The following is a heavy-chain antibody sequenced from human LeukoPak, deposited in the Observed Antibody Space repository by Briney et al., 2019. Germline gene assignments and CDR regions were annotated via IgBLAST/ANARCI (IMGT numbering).Heavy chain of an antibody. CDR1: GYSISSGYY. Sequence: SETLSLTCTVSGYSISSGYYWGWIRQPPGKGLEWIGSIYHSGSTYYNPSLKSRVTISVDTSKNQFSLKLSSVTAADTAVYYCARDTPGESSGISSLDYWGQGTLVTVSS. V-gene: IGHV4-38-2*02. J-gene: IGHJ4*02. D-gene: IGHD3-10*01. CDR2: IYHSGST. CDR3: ARDTPGESSGISSLDY.